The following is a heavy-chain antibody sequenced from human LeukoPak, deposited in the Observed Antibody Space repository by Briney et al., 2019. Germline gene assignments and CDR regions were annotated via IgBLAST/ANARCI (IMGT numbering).Heavy chain of an antibody. Sequence: ASVKVSCKASGYTFTGYYMHWVRQAPGQGLEWMGRINPNSGGTNYAQKFQGRVTMTRDTSTSTAYIELSRLRSEDTAVYYCARKGAVQGYWRCGYWYNKCYWGQGTLVTGSS. D-gene: IGHD2-15*01. CDR2: INPNSGGT. V-gene: IGHV1-2*06. CDR3: ARKGAVQGYWRCGYWYNKCY. J-gene: IGHJ4*02. CDR1: GYTFTGYY.